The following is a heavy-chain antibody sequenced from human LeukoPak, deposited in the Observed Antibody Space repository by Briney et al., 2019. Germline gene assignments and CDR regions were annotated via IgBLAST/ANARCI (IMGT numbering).Heavy chain of an antibody. CDR1: GYTFTGYY. CDR2: INPNSGGT. J-gene: IGHJ5*02. V-gene: IGHV1-2*02. CDR3: ARSPPLSSSPVNWFDP. D-gene: IGHD2-2*01. Sequence: ASVKVSCKASGYTFTGYYMHWVRQAPGQGLEWMGWINPNSGGTNYAQKFQGRVTMTRDTSISTAYMELSRLRSDDTAVYYCARSPPLSSSPVNWFDPWGQGTLVTVSS.